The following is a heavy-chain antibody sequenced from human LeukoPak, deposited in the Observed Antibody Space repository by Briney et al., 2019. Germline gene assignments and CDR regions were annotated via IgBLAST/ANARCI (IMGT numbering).Heavy chain of an antibody. V-gene: IGHV3-7*01. CDR1: GFTFSRYW. J-gene: IGHJ4*02. CDR2: IKQDGSEK. CDR3: ASARVWFGDSATWYYFDY. Sequence: GGSLRLSCAASGFTFSRYWMSWVRQAPGKGLEWVANIKQDGSEKYYVDSVKGRFTISRDNAKNSLYLQMNSLRAEDTAVYYCASARVWFGDSATWYYFDYWGQGTLVTVSS. D-gene: IGHD3-10*01.